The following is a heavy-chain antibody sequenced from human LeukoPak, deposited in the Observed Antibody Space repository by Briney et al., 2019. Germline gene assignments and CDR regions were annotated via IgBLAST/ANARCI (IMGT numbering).Heavy chain of an antibody. D-gene: IGHD3-3*01. Sequence: ASVKVSCRASGGTFSSYAISWVRQAPGQGLEWMGGIIPIFGTANYAQKFQGRVTITADESTSTAYMELSSLRSEDTAVYYCARGRALEAFDIWGQGTMVTVSS. J-gene: IGHJ3*02. V-gene: IGHV1-69*13. CDR1: GGTFSSYA. CDR3: ARGRALEAFDI. CDR2: IIPIFGTA.